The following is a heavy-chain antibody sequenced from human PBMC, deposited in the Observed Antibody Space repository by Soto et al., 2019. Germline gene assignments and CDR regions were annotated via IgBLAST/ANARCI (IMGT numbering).Heavy chain of an antibody. V-gene: IGHV1-8*01. D-gene: IGHD3-3*01. CDR3: APVRHSITLFGVVPTYGMDV. J-gene: IGHJ6*02. Sequence: GASVKVSCKASGYTFTSYDINWVRQATGQGLEWMGWMNPNSGNTGYAQKFQGRVTMTRNTSISTAYMELSSLRSEDTAVYYCAPVRHSITLFGVVPTYGMDVWRQRTTVTVSS. CDR1: GYTFTSYD. CDR2: MNPNSGNT.